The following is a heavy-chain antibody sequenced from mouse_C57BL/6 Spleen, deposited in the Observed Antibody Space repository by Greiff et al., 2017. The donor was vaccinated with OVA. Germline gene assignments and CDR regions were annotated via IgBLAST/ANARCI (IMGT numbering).Heavy chain of an antibody. D-gene: IGHD1-1*01. J-gene: IGHJ3*01. CDR3: AGYYYGSSFAY. V-gene: IGHV14-4*01. CDR1: GFNIKDDY. CDR2: IDPENGDT. Sequence: EVQLQQSGAELVRPGASVKLSCTASGFNIKDDYMHWVKPRPEQGLEWIGWIDPENGDTEYASKFQGKATIEADTSSNTAYLQLSSLTSEDTAVYYCAGYYYGSSFAYWGQGTLVTVSA.